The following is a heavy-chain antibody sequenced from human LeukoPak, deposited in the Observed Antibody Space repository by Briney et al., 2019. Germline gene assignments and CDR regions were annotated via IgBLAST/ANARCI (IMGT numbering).Heavy chain of an antibody. J-gene: IGHJ4*02. CDR1: GFTFSSYA. V-gene: IGHV3-23*01. Sequence: GGSLRLSCAASGFTFSSYAMSWVRQAPGKGLEWVSAISGSGGSTYYADSVKGRFTISRDNSKNTLYLQMNSLRAEDTAVYYSAKERRGYCSSTSCYPTDYWGQGTLVTVSS. CDR3: AKERRGYCSSTSCYPTDY. CDR2: ISGSGGST. D-gene: IGHD2-2*01.